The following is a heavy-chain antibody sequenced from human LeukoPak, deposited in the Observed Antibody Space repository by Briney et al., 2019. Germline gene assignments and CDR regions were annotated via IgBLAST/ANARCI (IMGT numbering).Heavy chain of an antibody. J-gene: IGHJ3*02. CDR2: ISGSGGST. CDR3: AKGGGRYYVFWSGYSVDAFDI. D-gene: IGHD3-3*01. V-gene: IGHV3-23*01. CDR1: GFSFDDYA. Sequence: GGSLRLSCVASGFSFDDYAMSWVRQAPGKGLEWVSAISGSGGSTYYADSLKGRFTISRDNSKYTLYLQMNSLRAEDTAVYYCAKGGGRYYVFWSGYSVDAFDIWGQGTMVTVSS.